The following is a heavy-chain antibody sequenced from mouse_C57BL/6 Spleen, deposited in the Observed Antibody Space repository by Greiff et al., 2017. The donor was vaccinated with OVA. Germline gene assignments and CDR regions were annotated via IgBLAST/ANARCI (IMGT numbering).Heavy chain of an antibody. CDR1: GYAFSSSW. CDR2: IYPGDGDT. CDR3: ARSVAHAFAY. D-gene: IGHD1-3*01. V-gene: IGHV1-82*01. J-gene: IGHJ3*01. Sequence: QVQLKESGPELVKPGASVKISCKASGYAFSSSWMNWVKQRPGQGLEWIGRIYPGDGDTNYNGKFKGKATLTADTSSSTAYMQLSSLTSEDSAVYFGARSVAHAFAYWGQGTLVTVSA.